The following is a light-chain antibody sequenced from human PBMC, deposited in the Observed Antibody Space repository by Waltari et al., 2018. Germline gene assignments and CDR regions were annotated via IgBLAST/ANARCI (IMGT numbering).Light chain of an antibody. CDR1: PNIGTS. CDR2: GAS. J-gene: IGKJ2*01. Sequence: EIEMTQSPASLSVSPGETATLTCRASPNIGTSLSWFQLRPGRAPRHLIYGASTRATGIPARFSASGSGTEFSLTISSLQSDDFAVYYCLQYNNWPYTFGQGTRLEIK. V-gene: IGKV3-15*01. CDR3: LQYNNWPYT.